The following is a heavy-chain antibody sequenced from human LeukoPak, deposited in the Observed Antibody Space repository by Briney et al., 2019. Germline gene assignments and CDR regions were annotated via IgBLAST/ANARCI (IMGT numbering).Heavy chain of an antibody. CDR3: ARARHDSSGYYYRDIDY. D-gene: IGHD3-22*01. J-gene: IGHJ4*02. Sequence: GASVKVSCKASGYTFTGYYMHWVRQAPGQGLEWMGWINPNSGGTNYAQKFQGRVTMTRDTSISTAYMELSRLRSDDTAVYYCARARHDSSGYYYRDIDYWGQGTLVTVSS. CDR2: INPNSGGT. CDR1: GYTFTGYY. V-gene: IGHV1-2*02.